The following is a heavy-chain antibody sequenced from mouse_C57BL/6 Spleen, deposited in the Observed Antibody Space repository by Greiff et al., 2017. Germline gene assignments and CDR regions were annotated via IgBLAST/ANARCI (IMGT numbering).Heavy chain of an antibody. CDR3: ARGGDGYYVRGAMDY. Sequence: VQLKESGPELVKPGASVKIPCKASGYTFTDYNMDWVKQSHGKSLEWIGDINPNNGGTIYNQKFKGKATLTVDKSSSTAYMELRSLTSEDTAVYYCARGGDGYYVRGAMDYWGQGTSVTVSS. V-gene: IGHV1-18*01. J-gene: IGHJ4*01. CDR1: GYTFTDYN. CDR2: INPNNGGT. D-gene: IGHD2-3*01.